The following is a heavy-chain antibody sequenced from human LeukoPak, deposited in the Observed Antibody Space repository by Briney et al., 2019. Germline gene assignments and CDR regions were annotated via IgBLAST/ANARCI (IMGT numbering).Heavy chain of an antibody. J-gene: IGHJ4*02. CDR1: GYALRSDW. CDR2: VKEDGSEK. V-gene: IGHV3-7*01. D-gene: IGHD5-24*01. Sequence: GGSLRLSCAVSGYALRSDWMVWVRQAPGKGLELVATVKEDGSEKDYVDSVKGRFTISADSARNSLYLQMNSLRPEDTALYYCAKNSGWLQLGDWGQGTLVTVSS. CDR3: AKNSGWLQLGD.